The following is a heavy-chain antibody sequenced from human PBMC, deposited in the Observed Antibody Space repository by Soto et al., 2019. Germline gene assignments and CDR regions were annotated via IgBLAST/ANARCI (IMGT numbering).Heavy chain of an antibody. Sequence: GGSLRLSCAASGFSFSNYGMIWVRQAPGKGLEWVSFITSESSYIYSEDSLRGRFTITRDNAKNSLYLQMNSLRVDDTAVYYCARVDGFTSPNDYWGQGTLVTISS. D-gene: IGHD2-2*03. CDR3: ARVDGFTSPNDY. V-gene: IGHV3-21*01. J-gene: IGHJ4*02. CDR1: GFSFSNYG. CDR2: ITSESSYI.